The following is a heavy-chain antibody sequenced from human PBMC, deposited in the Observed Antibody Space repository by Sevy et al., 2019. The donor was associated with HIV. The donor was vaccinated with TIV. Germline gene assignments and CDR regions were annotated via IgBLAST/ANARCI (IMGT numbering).Heavy chain of an antibody. V-gene: IGHV4-38-2*01. D-gene: IGHD3-16*01. CDR1: GYSISSGFY. Sequence: SETLSLKCSVSGYSISSGFYWGWIRQSPGEGLEGIGRMYHTGGAFYTPSLKSRVTISRDKSKNQFSLKLTSMTAADTAIYYCARIGGSHRYFDNWGQGTLVTVSS. J-gene: IGHJ4*02. CDR3: ARIGGSHRYFDN. CDR2: MYHTGGA.